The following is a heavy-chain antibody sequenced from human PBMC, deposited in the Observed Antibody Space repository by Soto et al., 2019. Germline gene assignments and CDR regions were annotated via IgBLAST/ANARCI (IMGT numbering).Heavy chain of an antibody. V-gene: IGHV1-8*01. CDR1: GYSFTSYD. J-gene: IGHJ4*02. Sequence: ASVKVSCKASGYSFTSYDINWMRQATGQGLERMGWMDPNSGDTGYAQKIQGRVTMTRDTSISTAYMELSSLRSEDTALYYCARNRRNTGDFDYWGPGTLVTVSS. CDR3: ARNRRNTGDFDY. CDR2: MDPNSGDT. D-gene: IGHD7-27*01.